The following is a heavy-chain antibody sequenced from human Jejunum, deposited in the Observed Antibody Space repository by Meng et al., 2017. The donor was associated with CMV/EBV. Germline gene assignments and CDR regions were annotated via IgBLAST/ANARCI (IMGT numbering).Heavy chain of an antibody. Sequence: FTLSYFTMSWVRQAPGKGLEWVSSIGNTSSYVYYADSVKGRFTISRDNAKNSLYLQMNNLRVEDTAVYYCAREVTQSIWYRRNAYRHWGQGTLVTVSS. J-gene: IGHJ4*02. CDR2: IGNTSSYV. CDR1: FTLSYFT. D-gene: IGHD3-16*01. V-gene: IGHV3-21*01. CDR3: AREVTQSIWYRRNAYRH.